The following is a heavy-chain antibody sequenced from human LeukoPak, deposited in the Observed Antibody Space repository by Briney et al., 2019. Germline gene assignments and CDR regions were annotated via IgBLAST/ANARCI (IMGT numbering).Heavy chain of an antibody. V-gene: IGHV3-30*02. Sequence: GGSLRLSCAASGFTFSSYGMHWVRLAPGKGLEWVAFIRYDGSNKYYADSVKGRFTISRDNSKNTLYLQMNSLRAEDTAVYYCAKDSARYCSSTSCYAFDYWGQGTLVTVSS. J-gene: IGHJ4*02. CDR1: GFTFSSYG. D-gene: IGHD2-2*01. CDR3: AKDSARYCSSTSCYAFDY. CDR2: IRYDGSNK.